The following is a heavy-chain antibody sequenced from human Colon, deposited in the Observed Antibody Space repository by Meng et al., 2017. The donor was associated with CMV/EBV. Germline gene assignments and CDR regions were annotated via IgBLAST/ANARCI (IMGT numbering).Heavy chain of an antibody. CDR1: GYTFTSYE. CDR3: ARVNYDSSGYSYGMDV. V-gene: IGHV1-8*01. J-gene: IGHJ6*02. D-gene: IGHD3-22*01. CDR2: MNLNSGNT. Sequence: ASVTVSCKASGYTFTSYEINWVRQATGQGLEWMGWMNLNSGNTGFAQKFQGRVTMTRNTSITTSYMELSSLRSEDTAVYYCARVNYDSSGYSYGMDVWGQGTTVTVSS.